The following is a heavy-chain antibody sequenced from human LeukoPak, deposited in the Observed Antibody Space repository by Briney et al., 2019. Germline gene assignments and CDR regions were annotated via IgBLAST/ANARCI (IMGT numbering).Heavy chain of an antibody. D-gene: IGHD3-22*01. CDR3: ARVYTYYYDSSGYYDY. CDR2: ISSSSSYI. CDR1: GFTFGSYS. J-gene: IGHJ4*02. V-gene: IGHV3-21*01. Sequence: GGSLRLSCAASGFTFGSYSMNWVRQAPGKGLEWVSSISSSSSYIYYADSVKGRFTISRDNAKNSLYLQMNSLRAEDTAVYYCARVYTYYYDSSGYYDYWGQGTLVTVSS.